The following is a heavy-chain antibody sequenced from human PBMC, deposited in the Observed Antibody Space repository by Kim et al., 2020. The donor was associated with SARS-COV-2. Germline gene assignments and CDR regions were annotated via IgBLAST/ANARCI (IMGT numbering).Heavy chain of an antibody. J-gene: IGHJ4*02. CDR1: GGSISSYY. Sequence: SETLSLTCTVSGGSISSYYWSWIRQPPGKGLEWIGYIYYSGSTNYNPSLKSRVTISVDTSKNQFSLKLSSVTAADTAVYYCAGGIAAADFLDYWGQGTLVTVSS. CDR3: AGGIAAADFLDY. D-gene: IGHD6-13*01. CDR2: IYYSGST. V-gene: IGHV4-59*13.